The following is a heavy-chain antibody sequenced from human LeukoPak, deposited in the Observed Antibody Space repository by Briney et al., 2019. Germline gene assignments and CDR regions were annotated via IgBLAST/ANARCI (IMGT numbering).Heavy chain of an antibody. Sequence: GGSLRLSCAASGFTFSSYSMNWVRQAPGRGLEWVSYISSSGSTIYYADSVKGRFAISRDSAKNSLFLQMNGLRAEDTAVYYCVRGERQWDQFDYWGQGTPVTVSS. CDR1: GFTFSSYS. CDR2: ISSSGSTI. CDR3: VRGERQWDQFDY. D-gene: IGHD1-26*01. V-gene: IGHV3-48*04. J-gene: IGHJ4*02.